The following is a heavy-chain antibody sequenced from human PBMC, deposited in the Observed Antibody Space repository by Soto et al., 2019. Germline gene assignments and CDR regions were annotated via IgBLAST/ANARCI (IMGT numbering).Heavy chain of an antibody. CDR3: ARGISKYSSWYEPHTWSDA. Sequence: QVQLQESGPGLVKPSQTLSLTCNVSGGPINSPDYYWTWIRQSPGKGLEWIGYLYFNGGTQYNPSLRTPISMSLDTSKKHFSLKMRSVTGADTAVYYCARGISKYSSWYEPHTWSDAWAQGALVTVSS. D-gene: IGHD6-13*01. CDR1: GGPINSPDYY. J-gene: IGHJ5*02. V-gene: IGHV4-30-4*01. CDR2: LYFNGGT.